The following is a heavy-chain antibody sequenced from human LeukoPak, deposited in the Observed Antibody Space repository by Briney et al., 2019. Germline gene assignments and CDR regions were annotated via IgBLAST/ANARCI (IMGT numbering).Heavy chain of an antibody. CDR1: GFTFNNAW. Sequence: GGSLRLSCAASGFTFNNAWMSWVRQAPGKGLEWVGRIKSKTDGGTTDYAARVKGRFTISRDDPKNTLYLQMNSLKTEDTAVYYCTTDREYCSGGSCYHNYYYYGVDVWGQGTTVTVSS. CDR2: IKSKTDGGTT. CDR3: TTDREYCSGGSCYHNYYYYGVDV. J-gene: IGHJ6*02. D-gene: IGHD2-15*01. V-gene: IGHV3-15*01.